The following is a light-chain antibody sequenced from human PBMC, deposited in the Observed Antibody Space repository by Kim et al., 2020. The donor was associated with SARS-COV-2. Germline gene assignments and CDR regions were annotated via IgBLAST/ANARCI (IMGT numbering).Light chain of an antibody. Sequence: GQRVTISCSGRSSNIGSNTVNWYQQLPGTAPKLLIYTNNKRPSWVPDRFSGSKSGTSASLAISGLRSEDEADYYCAAWDDSLNGWVFGGGTKLTVL. CDR2: TNN. CDR1: SSNIGSNT. V-gene: IGLV1-44*01. CDR3: AAWDDSLNGWV. J-gene: IGLJ3*02.